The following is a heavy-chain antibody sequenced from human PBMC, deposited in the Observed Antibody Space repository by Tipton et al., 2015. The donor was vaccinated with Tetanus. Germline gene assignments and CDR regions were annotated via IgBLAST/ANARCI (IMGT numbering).Heavy chain of an antibody. CDR2: ISSSGATI. J-gene: IGHJ1*01. V-gene: IGHV3-11*01. Sequence: SLRLPCAASGFTLSDYYMSWIRQAPGKGLEWLSYISSSGATINYADSVKGRFTLSRDTAKNSLYLQMNSLRVEDTAVYYCAKDVNWNLRYFQQWGQGTVVTVSS. D-gene: IGHD1-1*01. CDR3: AKDVNWNLRYFQQ. CDR1: GFTLSDYY.